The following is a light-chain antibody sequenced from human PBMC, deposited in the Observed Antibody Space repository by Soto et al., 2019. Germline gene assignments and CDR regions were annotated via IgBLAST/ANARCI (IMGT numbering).Light chain of an antibody. CDR2: ATS. CDR3: QQSDSTGTWT. J-gene: IGKJ1*01. CDR1: QSISSY. Sequence: IQMTQSPSSLSASVGDRVTITCRASQSISSYLNWYQQKPGKAPKLLIYATSSLQSGVPSRFSGSGSGTDFTLTISSLQPEDFATYYCQQSDSTGTWTSGQGSKVDIK. V-gene: IGKV1-39*01.